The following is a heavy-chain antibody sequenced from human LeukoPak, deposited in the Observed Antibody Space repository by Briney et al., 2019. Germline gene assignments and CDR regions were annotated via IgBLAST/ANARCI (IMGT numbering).Heavy chain of an antibody. CDR1: GLTFSSYA. Sequence: GGSLRLSCAASGLTFSSYAMSWVRQVAGKGLEWVSAISGSGGSTYYADSVKGRFTISRDNSKNTLYLQMSSLRVEDTAVYYCATPSSGWYPWGQGTLVTVSS. CDR2: ISGSGGST. CDR3: ATPSSGWYP. J-gene: IGHJ5*02. V-gene: IGHV3-23*01. D-gene: IGHD6-19*01.